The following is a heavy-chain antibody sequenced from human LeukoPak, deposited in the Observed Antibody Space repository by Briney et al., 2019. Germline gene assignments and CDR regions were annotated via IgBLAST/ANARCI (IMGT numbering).Heavy chain of an antibody. D-gene: IGHD5-24*01. V-gene: IGHV3-7*01. CDR2: IKEDGSEK. Sequence: PLGSLRLSCAASGFTFSRDWMSWVRQAPGKGLELVANIKEDGSEKYYGDSVKGRFTISRDNARNSLYLKMRSLRAEDRAVYSCGKDPEMATIPGNYFDYWGPGTLVTVSS. J-gene: IGHJ4*02. CDR3: GKDPEMATIPGNYFDY. CDR1: GFTFSRDW.